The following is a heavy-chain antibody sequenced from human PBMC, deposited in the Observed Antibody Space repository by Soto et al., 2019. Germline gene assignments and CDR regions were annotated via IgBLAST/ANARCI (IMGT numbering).Heavy chain of an antibody. CDR3: ARDRGAYGMDV. CDR2: ISDYNGNT. J-gene: IGHJ6*02. Sequence: QVQLVQSGAEVKKPGASVKVSCKASGYTFTRYGISWVRQAPGQGLEWMGWISDYNGNTNYAQKPQGRVTMTTETSTSTAYMELRSLRSDDKAVYYCARDRGAYGMDVWGQGTTVTVSS. V-gene: IGHV1-18*01. CDR1: GYTFTRYG.